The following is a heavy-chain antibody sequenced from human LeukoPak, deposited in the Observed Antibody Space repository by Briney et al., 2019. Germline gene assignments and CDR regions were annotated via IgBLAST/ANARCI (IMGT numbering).Heavy chain of an antibody. J-gene: IGHJ2*01. CDR3: ARMGRGDQDWYFDL. CDR1: GYTFTNYF. CDR2: INPTSVGR. D-gene: IGHD4-17*01. V-gene: IGHV1-46*01. Sequence: GASVKVSCKASGYTFTNYFVYWVRQAPGQGLEWIGIINPTSVGREHAQKFQGRITMTRDTSTSTVYMELNSLRSDDTAVYYCARMGRGDQDWYFDLWGRGTLITVSS.